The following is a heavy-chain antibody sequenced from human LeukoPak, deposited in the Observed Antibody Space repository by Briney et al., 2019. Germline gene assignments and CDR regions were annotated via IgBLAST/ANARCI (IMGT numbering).Heavy chain of an antibody. CDR1: GGTFSSYA. CDR3: ARSEPDCSSTSCLYYFDY. D-gene: IGHD2-2*01. Sequence: SVKVSCKASGGTFSSYAISWVRQAPGQGLEWMGGIIPIFGTANYAQKFQGRVTITTDESTSTAYMELSSLRSEDTAVYYCARSEPDCSSTSCLYYFDYWGQGTLVTVSS. V-gene: IGHV1-69*05. CDR2: IIPIFGTA. J-gene: IGHJ4*02.